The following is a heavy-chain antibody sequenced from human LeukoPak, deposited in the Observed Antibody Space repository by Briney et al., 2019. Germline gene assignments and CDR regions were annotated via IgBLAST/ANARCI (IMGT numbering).Heavy chain of an antibody. D-gene: IGHD2-15*01. Sequence: SETLSLTCTVSGDSISSGSYYWSWIRQPAGEGLEWIGRIYSSGRTHYSPSLKGRVAISVDTSKNRFSLRLSSVTAADTAVYYCARVDGSCSGGSCPSGNWFDPWGQGTLVTVSS. CDR2: IYSSGRT. J-gene: IGHJ5*02. V-gene: IGHV4-61*02. CDR1: GDSISSGSYY. CDR3: ARVDGSCSGGSCPSGNWFDP.